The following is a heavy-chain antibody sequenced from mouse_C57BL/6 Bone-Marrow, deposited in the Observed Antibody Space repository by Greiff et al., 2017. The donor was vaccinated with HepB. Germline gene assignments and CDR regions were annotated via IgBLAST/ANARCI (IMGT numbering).Heavy chain of an antibody. V-gene: IGHV1-53*01. CDR1: GYTFTSYW. CDR3: AEGGLSWFAY. Sequence: QVQLQQSGPELVKPGASLKLSCKASGYTFTSYWMHWVKQWPGQGLEWMGNINPSNGGTNYNEKFKSKATLTVDKSSSTAYMQLSSLTSEDSAVYYCAEGGLSWFAYWGEGTLVTVSA. CDR2: INPSNGGT. D-gene: IGHD6-2*01. J-gene: IGHJ3*01.